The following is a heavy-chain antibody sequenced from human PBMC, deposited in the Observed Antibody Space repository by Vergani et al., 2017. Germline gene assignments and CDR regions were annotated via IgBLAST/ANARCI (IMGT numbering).Heavy chain of an antibody. V-gene: IGHV4-30-4*01. CDR2: TYPTGIT. Sequence: QVQLHESGPGLVKPSQTLSLTCSVSGDSIRGPYYYWSWIRQPPGKGLEWISYTYPTGITHSNLSLKSRVTISMDPSKNQLSLKLTSVTAADTALYYCARAAGDYWGQGILVTVS. J-gene: IGHJ4*02. D-gene: IGHD2-15*01. CDR3: ARAAGDY. CDR1: GDSIRGPYYY.